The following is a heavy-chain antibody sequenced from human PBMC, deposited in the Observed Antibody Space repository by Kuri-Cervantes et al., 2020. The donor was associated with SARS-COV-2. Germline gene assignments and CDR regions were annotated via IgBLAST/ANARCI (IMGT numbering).Heavy chain of an antibody. D-gene: IGHD3-3*01. CDR2: VNHNGGA. V-gene: IGHV4-34*01. J-gene: IGHJ5*02. Sequence: GSLRLSCAVYGGSLSGSYWSWIRQSPGKRLEWIGEVNHNGGANYNPSLTSRVTISVDPSKAQFSLKLSSVTAADTAVYYCARLYDFWSGSQAGWFDPWGQGTLVTVSS. CDR1: GGSLSGSY. CDR3: ARLYDFWSGSQAGWFDP.